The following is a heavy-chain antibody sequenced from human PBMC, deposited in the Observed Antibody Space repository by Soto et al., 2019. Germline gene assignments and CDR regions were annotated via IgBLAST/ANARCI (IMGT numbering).Heavy chain of an antibody. CDR3: ARDSTGPDY. CDR1: GDSISNYH. J-gene: IGHJ4*02. Sequence: PSETLSLTCTVSGDSISNYHWTWIRQPAGKGLEWIGRIYASGGTNYNPSLKSRVTISVDTSKNQFSLKLSSVTAADTAVYYCARDSTGPDYWGQGTLVTVSS. V-gene: IGHV4-4*07. CDR2: IYASGGT.